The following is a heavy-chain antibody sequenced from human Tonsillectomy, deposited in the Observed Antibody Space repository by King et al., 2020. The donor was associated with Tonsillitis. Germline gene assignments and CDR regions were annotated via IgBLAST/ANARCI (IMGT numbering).Heavy chain of an antibody. D-gene: IGHD4/OR15-4a*01. CDR1: GYSISSGYY. V-gene: IGHV4-38-2*02. CDR3: ARVVNYGALYSFDY. J-gene: IGHJ4*02. CDR2: IYHSGTT. Sequence: LQLQESGPGLVKPSETLSLTCTVSGYSISSGYYWGWIRQPPGEGLEWIGSIYHSGTTYYNPSLKSRVTISVDTSKNQFSLKLRSVTAADTAVYYCARVVNYGALYSFDYWGQGTLVTVSS.